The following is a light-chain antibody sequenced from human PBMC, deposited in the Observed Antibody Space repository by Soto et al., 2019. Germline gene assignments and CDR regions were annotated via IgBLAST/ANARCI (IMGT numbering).Light chain of an antibody. CDR2: KAS. Sequence: DIQMTQSPSTLSASVGDRVTITCRASESISSWLAWYQQKPGKAPKLLIYKASILESGVSSRFSGSGSGTEFTLTISSLQPDDFATYYCQQYNTYSLTFGGGTKVEIK. V-gene: IGKV1-5*03. J-gene: IGKJ4*01. CDR3: QQYNTYSLT. CDR1: ESISSW.